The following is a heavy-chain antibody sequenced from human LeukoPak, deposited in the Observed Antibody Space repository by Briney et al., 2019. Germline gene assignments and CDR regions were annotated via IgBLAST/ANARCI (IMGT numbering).Heavy chain of an antibody. CDR3: ATGLDSYSGLP. CDR1: GYTLTELS. D-gene: IGHD1-26*01. Sequence: ASVKVSCKVSGYTLTELSMHWVRQAPGKGLEWMGGFDPEDGETIYAQKFQGRVTMTEGTSTDTAYMELSSLRSEDTAVYYCATGLDSYSGLPWGQGTLVTVSS. CDR2: FDPEDGET. V-gene: IGHV1-24*01. J-gene: IGHJ5*02.